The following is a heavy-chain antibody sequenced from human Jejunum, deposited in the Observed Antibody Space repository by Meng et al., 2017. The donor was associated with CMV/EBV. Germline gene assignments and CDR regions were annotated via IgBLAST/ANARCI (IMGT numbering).Heavy chain of an antibody. CDR3: ARDLRFLGRCYGMDV. CDR1: YTFTCHY. V-gene: IGHV1-2*02. J-gene: IGHJ6*02. Sequence: YTFTCHYIHWVRQAPGQGLEWMGWINPDSGGTNYAQKFPGRVTLTWDTSINTAYMELGRLTSDDTAVYYCARDLRFLGRCYGMDVWGQGTTVTVSS. D-gene: IGHD3-3*01. CDR2: INPDSGGT.